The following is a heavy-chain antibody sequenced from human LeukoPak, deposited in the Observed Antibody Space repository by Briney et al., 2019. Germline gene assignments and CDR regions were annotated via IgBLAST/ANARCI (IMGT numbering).Heavy chain of an antibody. J-gene: IGHJ4*02. Sequence: PSETLSLTCTVSGGSIRSGDYFWSWIRQPPGKGLEWIGYTYYSGTTYYNPSLKSRVTISVDTSKNQFSLKLSSVTAADTAVYYCARFGLSNHRDYFDYWGQGTLVTVSS. V-gene: IGHV4-30-4*08. D-gene: IGHD1-14*01. CDR3: ARFGLSNHRDYFDY. CDR1: GGSIRSGDYF. CDR2: TYYSGTT.